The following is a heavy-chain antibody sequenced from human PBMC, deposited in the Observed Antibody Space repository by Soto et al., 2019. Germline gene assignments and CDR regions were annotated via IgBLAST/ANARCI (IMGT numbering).Heavy chain of an antibody. CDR2: INHSGST. CDR3: ARGKSRLYGSGSYPFDY. Sequence: QVQLQQWGAGLLKPSETLSLTCAVYDGSFSGYYWSWIRQPPGKGLEWIGEINHSGSTNYNPSLKCRVTKSVDTSKNQFSLKLSSVTAADTAVYYCARGKSRLYGSGSYPFDYWGQGTLVTVSS. CDR1: DGSFSGYY. J-gene: IGHJ4*02. D-gene: IGHD3-10*01. V-gene: IGHV4-34*01.